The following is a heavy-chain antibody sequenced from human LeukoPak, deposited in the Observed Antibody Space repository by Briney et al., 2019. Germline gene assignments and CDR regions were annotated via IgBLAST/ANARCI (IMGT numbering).Heavy chain of an antibody. CDR1: GFTFSSYS. CDR2: ISSSSSYI. J-gene: IGHJ4*02. V-gene: IGHV3-21*01. Sequence: GGSLRLSCAASGFTFSSYSMNWVRQAPGKGLEWVSSISSSSSYIYYADSVKGRFTISRDNAKNSLYLQMNSLRAEDTAVYYCARTSNVDIVATIRGPRHYYFDYWGQGTLVTVSS. D-gene: IGHD5-12*01. CDR3: ARTSNVDIVATIRGPRHYYFDY.